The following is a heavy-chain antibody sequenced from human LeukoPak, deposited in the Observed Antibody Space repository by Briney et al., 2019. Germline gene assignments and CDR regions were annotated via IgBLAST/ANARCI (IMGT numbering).Heavy chain of an antibody. J-gene: IGHJ6*03. CDR2: ISYDGSNK. CDR3: ARGGEYYYYYYMDV. Sequence: HPGGSLRLSCAASGFTVSSYAMHWVRQAPGKGLEWVAVISYDGSNKYYADSVKGRFTISRDNSKNTLYLQMNSLRAEDTAVYYCARGGEYYYYYYMDVWGKGTTVTVSS. CDR1: GFTVSSYA. D-gene: IGHD3-10*01. V-gene: IGHV3-30-3*01.